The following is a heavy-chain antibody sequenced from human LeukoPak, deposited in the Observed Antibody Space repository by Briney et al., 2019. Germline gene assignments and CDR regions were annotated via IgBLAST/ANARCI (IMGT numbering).Heavy chain of an antibody. V-gene: IGHV1-2*02. J-gene: IGHJ6*03. CDR2: INPNSGGT. D-gene: IGHD2-15*01. Sequence: ASVKVSCKASGYTFTGYYMHWVRQAPGQGLEWMGWINPNSGGTNYAQKFQGRVTMTRDTSISTAYMELSRLRSDDTAVYCCARDVSVVVAATPYYYYYMDVWGKGTTVTVSS. CDR1: GYTFTGYY. CDR3: ARDVSVVVAATPYYYYYMDV.